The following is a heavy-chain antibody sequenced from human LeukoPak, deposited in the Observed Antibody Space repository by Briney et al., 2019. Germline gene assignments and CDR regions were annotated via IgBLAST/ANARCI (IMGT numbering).Heavy chain of an antibody. CDR3: ARATGAASSLYMDV. Sequence: SVKVSCKASGGTFSSYTISWVRQAPRQGREWMGRIIPILGIANYAQKFKGRVTITADKSTSTAYMELSSLRSEDTAVYYCARATGAASSLYMDVWGKGTTVTVSS. V-gene: IGHV1-69*02. D-gene: IGHD1-14*01. CDR2: IIPILGIA. J-gene: IGHJ6*03. CDR1: GGTFSSYT.